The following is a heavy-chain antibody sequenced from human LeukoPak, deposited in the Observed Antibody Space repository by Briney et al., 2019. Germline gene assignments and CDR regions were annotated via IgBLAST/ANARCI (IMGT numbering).Heavy chain of an antibody. CDR1: GGSLSYYY. CDR3: ARGGFYCGDDCYVDY. D-gene: IGHD2-21*02. CDR2: INRSGST. J-gene: IGHJ4*02. Sequence: SETLSLTCAVYGGSLSYYYWSWIRQPPEKGLQWIGEINRSGSTNYNPSLKSRVSISVDTSKNQFSLKLSSVTAADTAVYYCARGGFYCGDDCYVDYWGQGTLVTVSS. V-gene: IGHV4-34*01.